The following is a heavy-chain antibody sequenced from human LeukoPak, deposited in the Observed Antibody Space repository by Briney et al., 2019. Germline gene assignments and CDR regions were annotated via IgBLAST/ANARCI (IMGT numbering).Heavy chain of an antibody. CDR1: GYTFTSYY. V-gene: IGHV1-18*04. Sequence: ASVKVSCKASGYTFTSYYMHWVRQAPGQGLEWMGWISAYNGNTNYAQKLQGRVTMTTDTSTSTAYMELRSLRSDDTAVYYCARNGYSSSWSLYYYYGMDVWGQGTTVTVSS. J-gene: IGHJ6*02. D-gene: IGHD6-13*01. CDR3: ARNGYSSSWSLYYYYGMDV. CDR2: ISAYNGNT.